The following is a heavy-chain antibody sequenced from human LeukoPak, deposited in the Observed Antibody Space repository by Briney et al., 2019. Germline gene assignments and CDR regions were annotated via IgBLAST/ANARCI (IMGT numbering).Heavy chain of an antibody. Sequence: GGSLRLSCAASGFTFSTYGMNWVRQAPGKGLEWVAVIWYDGSNKYYADSVKGRFTISRDNSKNTLYLQMNSLRAEDTAVYYCARGTRGIVLAGEFFDYWGQGTLVTVSS. V-gene: IGHV3-33*01. J-gene: IGHJ4*02. CDR1: GFTFSTYG. CDR2: IWYDGSNK. CDR3: ARGTRGIVLAGEFFDY. D-gene: IGHD6-19*01.